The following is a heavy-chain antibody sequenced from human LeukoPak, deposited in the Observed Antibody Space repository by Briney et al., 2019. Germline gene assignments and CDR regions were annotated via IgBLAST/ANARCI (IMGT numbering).Heavy chain of an antibody. CDR3: ATDGLEYCGGDCPPHY. D-gene: IGHD2-21*02. J-gene: IGHJ4*02. V-gene: IGHV4-34*01. CDR1: GGSFSGYY. Sequence: SETLSLTCAVYGGSFSGYYWSWIRQPPGKGLEWIGEINHSGSTNYNPSLKSRVTISVDTSKNQFSLKLSSVTAADTAVYYCATDGLEYCGGDCPPHYWGQGTLVTVSS. CDR2: INHSGST.